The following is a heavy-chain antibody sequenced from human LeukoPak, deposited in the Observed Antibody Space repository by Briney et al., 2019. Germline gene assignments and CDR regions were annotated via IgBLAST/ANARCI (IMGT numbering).Heavy chain of an antibody. CDR3: ARAITPSYSGYEVDY. V-gene: IGHV3-30-3*01. CDR2: ISYDGSNK. J-gene: IGHJ4*02. Sequence: GGSLRLSCAASGFTFSSYAMHWVRQAPGKGLEWVAVISYDGSNKYYADSVKGRFTISRDKSKNTLYLQMNSLRAEDTAVYYCARAITPSYSGYEVDYWGQGTLVTVSS. D-gene: IGHD5-12*01. CDR1: GFTFSSYA.